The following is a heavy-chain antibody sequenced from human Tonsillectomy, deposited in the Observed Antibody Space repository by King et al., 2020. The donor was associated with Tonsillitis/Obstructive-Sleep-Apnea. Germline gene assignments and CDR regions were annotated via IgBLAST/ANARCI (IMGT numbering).Heavy chain of an antibody. CDR1: GFTFSSYS. V-gene: IGHV3-21*01. J-gene: IGHJ5*02. D-gene: IGHD6-13*01. CDR3: ARELQATGTNWFYP. CDR2: IGSSSSYM. Sequence: VQLVESGGGLVKPGGSLRLSCAASGFTFSSYSMNWVRQAPGKGLEWVSSIGSSSSYMYYAESVKGRFTISRDNAKDSLFLQMSSLRVEDTDVYYCARELQATGTNWFYPGGQGTLVTVSS.